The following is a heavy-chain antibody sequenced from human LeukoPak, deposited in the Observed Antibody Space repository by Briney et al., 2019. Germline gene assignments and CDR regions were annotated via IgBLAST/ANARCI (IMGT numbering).Heavy chain of an antibody. Sequence: SQTLSLTCTVSGGSISSGTYYWSWIRQPAGKGLEWIGRIYTSGSTNYNPSLKSRITMSVDTSKNQFSLHLSSVTAADTALYYCARQPHAFDNWFDPWGQGTLVTVSS. J-gene: IGHJ5*02. CDR1: GGSISSGTYY. CDR2: IYTSGST. V-gene: IGHV4-61*02. CDR3: ARQPHAFDNWFDP. D-gene: IGHD3-10*01.